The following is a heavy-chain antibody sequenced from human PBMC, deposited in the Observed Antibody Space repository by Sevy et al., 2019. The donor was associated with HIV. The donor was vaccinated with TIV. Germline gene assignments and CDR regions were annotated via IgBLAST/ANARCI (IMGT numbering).Heavy chain of an antibody. V-gene: IGHV3-23*01. CDR3: AKGCHRSYFGADTLDI. J-gene: IGHJ3*02. CDR2: ICGGDGST. D-gene: IGHD3-10*01. CDR1: GFRFSSFA. Sequence: GGSLRLSCAASGFRFSSFAMIWVRQAPGKGLEWVSEICGGDGSTYYADSVKGRFTISRDNSKNTVYLQMSSLRAEDTALYYCAKGCHRSYFGADTLDIWGQGTMVTVSS.